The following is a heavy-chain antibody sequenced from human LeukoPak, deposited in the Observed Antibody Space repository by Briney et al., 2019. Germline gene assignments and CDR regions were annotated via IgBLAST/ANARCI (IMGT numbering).Heavy chain of an antibody. V-gene: IGHV3-48*03. Sequence: GGSLRLSCAASGFIFSSYEMNWVRQAPGKGLEWVSYISSSGSTIYYADSVKGRFTISRDNAKNSLYLQMNSLRAEDTAVYYCARFIAAPYYFDYWGRGTLVTVSS. CDR3: ARFIAAPYYFDY. J-gene: IGHJ4*02. CDR2: ISSSGSTI. CDR1: GFIFSSYE. D-gene: IGHD6-13*01.